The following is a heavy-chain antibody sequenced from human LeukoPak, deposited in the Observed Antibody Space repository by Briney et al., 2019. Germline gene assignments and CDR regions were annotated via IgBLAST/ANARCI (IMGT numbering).Heavy chain of an antibody. CDR2: IYYSGST. CDR3: ARVPSSGYFDY. V-gene: IGHV4-59*01. CDR1: GGSISSYY. J-gene: IGHJ4*02. D-gene: IGHD3-22*01. Sequence: PSGTLSLTCTVSGGSISSYYWSWIRQPPGKGLEWIGYIYYSGSTNYNPSLKSRVTISVDTSKNQFSLKLSSVTAADTAVYYCARVPSSGYFDYWGQGTLVTVSS.